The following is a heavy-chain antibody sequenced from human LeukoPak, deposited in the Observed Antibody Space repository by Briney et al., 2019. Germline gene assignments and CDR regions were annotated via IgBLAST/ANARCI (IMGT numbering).Heavy chain of an antibody. D-gene: IGHD2-2*01. CDR2: IIPYNGDT. CDR3: ARVIVPAADYYYMDV. V-gene: IGHV1-18*01. CDR1: GYTFTSYG. J-gene: IGHJ6*03. Sequence: ASVTVSCKASGYTFTSYGLSWVRQAPGQGLEWMGWIIPYNGDTNYAQKLQGRVTMTTDTSTSTAYMELRSLRSDDTAVYYCARVIVPAADYYYMDVWGKGTTVTVSS.